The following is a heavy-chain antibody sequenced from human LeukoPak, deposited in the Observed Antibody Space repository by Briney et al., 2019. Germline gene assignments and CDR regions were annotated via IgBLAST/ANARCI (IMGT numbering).Heavy chain of an antibody. V-gene: IGHV4-34*01. CDR1: GGSFSGYY. Sequence: SETLSLTCAVYGGSFSGYYWSWIRQPPGKGLEWIGEINHSGSTNYNPSLKSRVTISVDTSKNQFSLKLSSVTAADTAVYYCARRITIFGGGWFDPWGQGTLVTVSS. D-gene: IGHD3-3*01. CDR3: ARRITIFGGGWFDP. CDR2: INHSGST. J-gene: IGHJ5*02.